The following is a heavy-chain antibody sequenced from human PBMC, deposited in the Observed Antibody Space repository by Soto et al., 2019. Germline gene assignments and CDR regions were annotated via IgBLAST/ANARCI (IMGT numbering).Heavy chain of an antibody. CDR3: ASRVVDVGYFDY. Sequence: PSETLSLTCTVSGGSISSGDYYWSWIRQPPGKGLEWIGYISYTGNAFYNPSLKGRLTISVDTSKNQFSLKLSSVTAADTAVYYCASRVVDVGYFDYWGQGTLVT. CDR2: ISYTGNA. D-gene: IGHD2-15*01. V-gene: IGHV4-30-4*01. J-gene: IGHJ4*02. CDR1: GGSISSGDYY.